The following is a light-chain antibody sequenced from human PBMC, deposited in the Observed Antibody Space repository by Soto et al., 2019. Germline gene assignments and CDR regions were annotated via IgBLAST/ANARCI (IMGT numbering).Light chain of an antibody. Sequence: EIVMTHSPATLSVSPGERATLSFSASQSVVTNLAWYQQKPGQAPRLLIYAASNRATGIPDRFSGSGSGTDFTLTISRLEPEDFAVYYCQQYGSSRSTFGQGTRLEIK. V-gene: IGKV3-20*01. CDR1: QSVVTN. CDR3: QQYGSSRST. CDR2: AAS. J-gene: IGKJ5*01.